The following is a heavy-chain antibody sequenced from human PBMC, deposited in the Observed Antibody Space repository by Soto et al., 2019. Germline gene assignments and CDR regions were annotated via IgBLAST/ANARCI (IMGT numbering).Heavy chain of an antibody. V-gene: IGHV1-2*02. CDR3: ARVLLGESWRGWQVGCYYGMDV. Sequence: AAVKVSCKASGYTFTGYYMHWVRQAPGQGLEWMGWIHPNSGAPHYAQKFQGRVTMTRDTYIRTAYMELSRLRCDDTAVYYCARVLLGESWRGWQVGCYYGMDVGGQGTTVTVSS. D-gene: IGHD3-3*01. CDR2: IHPNSGAP. J-gene: IGHJ6*02. CDR1: GYTFTGYY.